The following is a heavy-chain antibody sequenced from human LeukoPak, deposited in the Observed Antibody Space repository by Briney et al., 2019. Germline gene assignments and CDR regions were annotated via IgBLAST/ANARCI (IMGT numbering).Heavy chain of an antibody. CDR3: ARDLLTGYLEFDY. D-gene: IGHD3-9*01. J-gene: IGHJ4*02. Sequence: ASETLSLTCAVYGGSFSGYYWSWIRQPPGKGLEWIGEINHSGSTNYNPSLKSRVTISVDTSKNQFSLKLSSVTAADMAVYYCARDLLTGYLEFDYWGQGTLVTVSS. CDR2: INHSGST. V-gene: IGHV4-34*01. CDR1: GGSFSGYY.